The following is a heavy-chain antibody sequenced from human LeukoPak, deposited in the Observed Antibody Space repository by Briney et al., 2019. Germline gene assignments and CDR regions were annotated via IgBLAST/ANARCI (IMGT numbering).Heavy chain of an antibody. Sequence: AASVKVSCKVSGYTLTELSMHWVRQAPGKGLEWMGGFDPEDGETIYAQKFQGRVTMTEDTSTDTAYMELSSLRSEDTAVYYCATDRGFYDSSGYYLNWFDPWGQGTLVTVSS. CDR2: FDPEDGET. CDR3: ATDRGFYDSSGYYLNWFDP. J-gene: IGHJ5*02. V-gene: IGHV1-24*01. CDR1: GYTLTELS. D-gene: IGHD3-22*01.